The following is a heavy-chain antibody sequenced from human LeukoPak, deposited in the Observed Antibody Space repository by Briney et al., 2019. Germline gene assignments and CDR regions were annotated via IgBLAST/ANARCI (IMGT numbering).Heavy chain of an antibody. CDR3: ARGRDRNYPGDDAFDI. J-gene: IGHJ3*02. CDR1: GGTFSSYA. Sequence: GPSVKVSCKASGGTFSSYAISWVRQAPGQGLEWMGRIIPIFGTANYAQKFQGRVTITTDESTSTAYMELSSLRSEDTAVYYCARGRDRNYPGDDAFDIWGQGTMVTVSS. V-gene: IGHV1-69*05. D-gene: IGHD1-14*01. CDR2: IIPIFGTA.